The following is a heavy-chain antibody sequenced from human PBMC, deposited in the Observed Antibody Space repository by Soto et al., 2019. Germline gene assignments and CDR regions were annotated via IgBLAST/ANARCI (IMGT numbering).Heavy chain of an antibody. V-gene: IGHV4-31*03. D-gene: IGHD6-13*01. Sequence: QVLLQESGPGLMKPSQTLSLTCTVSGLTISSASYYWSWIRQHPGKGLEWVGNIYYNGSTYYSPSLKSRVTLWVDTSRNQFSLRLASVTPADTAVYYWARYRISGSWSKFDYWGQGALVTVS. J-gene: IGHJ4*02. CDR2: IYYNGST. CDR1: GLTISSASYY. CDR3: ARYRISGSWSKFDY.